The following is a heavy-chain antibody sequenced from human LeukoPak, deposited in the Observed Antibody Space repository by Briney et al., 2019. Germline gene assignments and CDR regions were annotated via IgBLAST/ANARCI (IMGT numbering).Heavy chain of an antibody. Sequence: ASVRVSCKASGYSFTTYGISWVRQAPGQGLEWMGWISAYNANTNYALKLQGRVTMTTDTSTSTAYMELRSLRSDDTAVYYCARDYCSSTSCYFDYWGQGTLVTVSS. CDR1: GYSFTTYG. CDR3: ARDYCSSTSCYFDY. V-gene: IGHV1-18*01. CDR2: ISAYNANT. J-gene: IGHJ4*02. D-gene: IGHD2-2*01.